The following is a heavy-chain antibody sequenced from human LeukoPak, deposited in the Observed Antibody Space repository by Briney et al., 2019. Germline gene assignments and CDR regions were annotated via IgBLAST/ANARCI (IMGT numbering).Heavy chain of an antibody. D-gene: IGHD6-19*01. V-gene: IGHV3-7*01. CDR2: VKPDEREK. CDR3: AKESIAVAVGHFDY. J-gene: IGHJ4*02. Sequence: PGGSLRLSCAASGFSFSSYWMSWVRQAPGKGLEWVANVKPDEREKYYVDSVKGRFTISRDNAKNSLYLQMDRLRVEDTAVYYCAKESIAVAVGHFDYWGQGTLVTVSS. CDR1: GFSFSSYW.